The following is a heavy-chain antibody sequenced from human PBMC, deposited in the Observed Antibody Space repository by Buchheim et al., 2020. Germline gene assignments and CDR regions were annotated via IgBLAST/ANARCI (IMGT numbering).Heavy chain of an antibody. Sequence: QVQLQESGPGLVQPSQTLSLTCTVSGGFISSGDYYWSWIRQPPGKGLEWIGYIYYSGSTYYNPSLKRRVTLSVDTSKKQFSLKLSSVTAAVTAAYYCARDAGDIVATGDYYYYGMDVWGQGTT. CDR2: IYYSGST. V-gene: IGHV4-30-4*01. CDR1: GGFISSGDYY. J-gene: IGHJ6*02. CDR3: ARDAGDIVATGDYYYYGMDV. D-gene: IGHD5-12*01.